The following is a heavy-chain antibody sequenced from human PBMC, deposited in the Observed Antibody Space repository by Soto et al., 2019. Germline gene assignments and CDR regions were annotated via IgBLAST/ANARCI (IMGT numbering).Heavy chain of an antibody. CDR3: ARSSPLLGETGTTGVDD. V-gene: IGHV1-2*02. J-gene: IGHJ4*02. CDR1: GSTFTRSY. D-gene: IGHD1-7*01. Sequence: QVQLVQSGAEVRKPGASLKVSCKTSGSTFTRSYIHWVRQAPGQGLEWMGWISPNNGDTHFAQRFQGRVTMTRDTSIGTAYMELSRLTSDDTAVYYCARSSPLLGETGTTGVDDWGQGTLVTVSS. CDR2: ISPNNGDT.